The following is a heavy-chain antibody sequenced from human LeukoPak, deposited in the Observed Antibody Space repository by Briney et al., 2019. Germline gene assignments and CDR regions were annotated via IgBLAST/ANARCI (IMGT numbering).Heavy chain of an antibody. CDR1: GFTVSSNY. V-gene: IGHV3-66*01. J-gene: IGHJ3*02. CDR3: ARDPGGVDDAFDI. D-gene: IGHD3-10*01. CDR2: IYSGGST. Sequence: PGGFLRLSCAASGFTVSSNYMRWVRQAPGKGLEWVSVIYSGGSTYYADSVKGRFTISRDNSKNTLYLQMNSLRAEDTAVYYCARDPGGVDDAFDIWGQGTMVTVSS.